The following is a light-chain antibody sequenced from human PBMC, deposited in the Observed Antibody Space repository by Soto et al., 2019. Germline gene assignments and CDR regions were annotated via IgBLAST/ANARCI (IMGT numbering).Light chain of an antibody. J-gene: IGLJ3*02. Sequence: QPVLTQSPSASASLGASVKLTCTLSSGHSSYTIVWHQQQPDKGPRYLMNLDSDGSHYRGDGIPDRFSGSSSGTERYLTISSLQSEDEADYYCQTWATGPDWVFGGGTKLTVL. CDR1: SGHSSYT. CDR3: QTWATGPDWV. V-gene: IGLV4-69*01. CDR2: LDSDGSH.